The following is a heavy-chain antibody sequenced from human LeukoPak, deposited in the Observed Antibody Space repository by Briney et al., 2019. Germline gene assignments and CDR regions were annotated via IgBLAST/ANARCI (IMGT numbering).Heavy chain of an antibody. J-gene: IGHJ4*02. V-gene: IGHV4-38-2*02. D-gene: IGHD6-13*01. CDR1: GYSISSGYY. Sequence: SETLSLTCTVSGYSISSGYYWGWIRQPPGKGLEWIGRIYHSGITYYNPSLKSRVTISLDTSKNQFSLNLSSVTAADTAVYYCARVRAADFDYWGQGTLVTVSS. CDR3: ARVRAADFDY. CDR2: IYHSGIT.